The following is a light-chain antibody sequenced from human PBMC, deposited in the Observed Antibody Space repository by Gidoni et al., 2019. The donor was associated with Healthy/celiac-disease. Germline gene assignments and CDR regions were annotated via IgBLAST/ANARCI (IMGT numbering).Light chain of an antibody. CDR3: QQYYGTPIT. Sequence: DSVMTQSPDSLAGSLGERATINCKSSQSILSSSNNKNYLAWYQQKPGQPPKLLIYWASTRESGVPDRFSGRGSVTDFTLTISSLQAEDVAVYYCQQYYGTPITFGQGTRLEIK. J-gene: IGKJ5*01. V-gene: IGKV4-1*01. CDR2: WAS. CDR1: QSILSSSNNKNY.